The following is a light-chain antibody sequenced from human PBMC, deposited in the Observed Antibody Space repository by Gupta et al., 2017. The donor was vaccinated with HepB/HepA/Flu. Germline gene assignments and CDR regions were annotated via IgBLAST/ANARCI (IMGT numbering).Light chain of an antibody. CDR2: EVN. V-gene: IGLV2-23*02. CDR1: SSDIGSYSL. CDR3: CSCAGSTAYVV. Sequence: QSALTQPASVSGSPGQSITISCTGISSDIGSYSLVSWYQQHPGKAPKLIIFEVNKRPSGVSSRFSGSKSGNTASLTISGLQAEDEADYHCCSCAGSTAYVVVGGGTKLTVL. J-gene: IGLJ2*01.